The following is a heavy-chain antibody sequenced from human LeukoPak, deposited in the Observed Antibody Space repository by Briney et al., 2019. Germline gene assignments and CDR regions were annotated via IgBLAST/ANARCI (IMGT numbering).Heavy chain of an antibody. CDR2: INHSGST. CDR3: ARYCSGGSCSEGAFDI. J-gene: IGHJ3*02. Sequence: PSETLSLTCTVSGVSISSSNSYWGWLRQPPGMGLEWIGEINHSGSTNYNPSLKSRVTISVDTSKNQFSLKLSSVTAADTAVYSCARYCSGGSCSEGAFDIWGQGTVVTVSS. CDR1: GVSISSSNSY. D-gene: IGHD2-15*01. V-gene: IGHV4-39*07.